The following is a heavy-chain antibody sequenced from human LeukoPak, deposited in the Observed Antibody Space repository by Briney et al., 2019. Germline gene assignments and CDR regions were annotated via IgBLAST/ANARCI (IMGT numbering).Heavy chain of an antibody. CDR2: IYYSGST. CDR3: ARDPGATMGAFSFDY. Sequence: SETLSLTCTVSGGSIISSNYYWGWIRQPPGKGLEWIATIYYSGSTYYNPSLNSRVTISVDTSKNQFSLILTSVTAADTALYFCARDPGATMGAFSFDYWGQGTLVTVSS. CDR1: GGSIISSNYY. V-gene: IGHV4-39*07. J-gene: IGHJ4*02. D-gene: IGHD5-24*01.